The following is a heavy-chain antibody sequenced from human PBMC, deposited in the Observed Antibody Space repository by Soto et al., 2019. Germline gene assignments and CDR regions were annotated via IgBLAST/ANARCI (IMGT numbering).Heavy chain of an antibody. J-gene: IGHJ3*02. CDR3: ARDSDTYYYDSSGYYFDAFDI. CDR2: IIPICGTA. Sequence: SVKVSCKASGDTSTSYGMHWVRQAPGQRLEWMGGIIPICGTANYAQKFQGRVTITADESTSTAYMELSSLRSEDTAVYYCARDSDTYYYDSSGYYFDAFDIWGQGTMVTVSS. V-gene: IGHV1-69*13. CDR1: GDTSTSYG. D-gene: IGHD3-22*01.